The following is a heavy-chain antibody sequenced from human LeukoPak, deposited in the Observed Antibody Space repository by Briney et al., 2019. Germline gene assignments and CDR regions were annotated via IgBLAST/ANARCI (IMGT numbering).Heavy chain of an antibody. CDR2: INPSGGST. V-gene: IGHV1-46*01. Sequence: ASVKVSCKASGYTFTSYYMHWVRQATGQGLAWMGIINPSGGSTSYAQKVQGSVTLTRDTSTSTVYMELSSVRSEDTAVYYCARRYSDLWGRGTLVTV. CDR3: ARRYSDL. J-gene: IGHJ2*01. CDR1: GYTFTSYY.